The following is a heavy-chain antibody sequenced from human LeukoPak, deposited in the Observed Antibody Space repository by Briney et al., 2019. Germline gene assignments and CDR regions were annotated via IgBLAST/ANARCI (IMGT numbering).Heavy chain of an antibody. Sequence: NPGGSLRLSCAASGFTFSDYYMSWIRQDPGKGLEWVSYISSSGSTIYYADSVKGRFTISRDNAKNSLYLQMNSLRAEDTAVYYCARLEAGRWLQKPLDYWGQGTLVTVSS. CDR1: GFTFSDYY. CDR2: ISSSGSTI. D-gene: IGHD5-24*01. J-gene: IGHJ4*02. V-gene: IGHV3-11*04. CDR3: ARLEAGRWLQKPLDY.